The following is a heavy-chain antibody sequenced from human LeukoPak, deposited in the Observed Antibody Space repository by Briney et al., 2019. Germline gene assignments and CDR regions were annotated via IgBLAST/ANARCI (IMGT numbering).Heavy chain of an antibody. V-gene: IGHV4-39*07. J-gene: IGHJ3*02. CDR2: ISYSGST. CDR3: VRLVGASGAFDI. D-gene: IGHD1-26*01. CDR1: GESISSSSYF. Sequence: SETLSLTCTVSGESISSSSYFWAWIRQPPGKGLEWIASISYSGSTYYNPSLKSRVTISVDTSKNQFSLRLTSVTAADTALYYCVRLVGASGAFDIWGHGPTVTVSS.